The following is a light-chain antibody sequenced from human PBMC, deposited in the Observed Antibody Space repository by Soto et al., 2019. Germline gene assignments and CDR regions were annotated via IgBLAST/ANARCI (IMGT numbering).Light chain of an antibody. CDR3: QQSYSTPQT. Sequence: DIQMTQSPSSLSASVGDRLTIPCQASQDITNYLNWYQHKPGKAPQLLIYDASSLQSGVPSRFSGSGSGTDFTLTISSLQPEDFATYYCQQSYSTPQTFGQGTKVDIK. V-gene: IGKV1-39*01. CDR2: DAS. CDR1: QDITNY. J-gene: IGKJ1*01.